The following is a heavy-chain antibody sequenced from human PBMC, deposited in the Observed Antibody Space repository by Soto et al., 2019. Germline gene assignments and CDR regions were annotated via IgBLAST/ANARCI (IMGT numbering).Heavy chain of an antibody. Sequence: SETLSLTCTVSGGSISSSSYYWGWIRQPPGKGLEWIGSIYYSGSTYYNPSLKSRVTISVDTSKNQFSLKLSSVTAADTAVYYCARTRGGVSGIAAYGMDVWGQGTTVTVSS. J-gene: IGHJ6*02. D-gene: IGHD6-25*01. CDR2: IYYSGST. V-gene: IGHV4-39*01. CDR1: GGSISSSSYY. CDR3: ARTRGGVSGIAAYGMDV.